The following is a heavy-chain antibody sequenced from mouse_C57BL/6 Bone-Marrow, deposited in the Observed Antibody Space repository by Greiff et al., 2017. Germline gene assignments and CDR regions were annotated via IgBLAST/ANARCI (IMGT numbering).Heavy chain of an antibody. D-gene: IGHD4-1*01. CDR3: TLNWDWFAY. CDR1: GFNIKDDY. Sequence: VQLQQSGAELVRPGASVKLSCTASGFNIKDDYMHWVKQRPEQGLEWIGWIDPENGDTEYASKFQGKATITADTSSNTAYLQLSSLTSEDTAVYYCTLNWDWFAYWGQGTLVTDSA. J-gene: IGHJ3*01. CDR2: IDPENGDT. V-gene: IGHV14-4*01.